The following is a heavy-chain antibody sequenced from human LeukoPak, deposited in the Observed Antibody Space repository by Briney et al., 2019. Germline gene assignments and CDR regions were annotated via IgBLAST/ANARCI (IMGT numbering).Heavy chain of an antibody. J-gene: IGHJ3*02. Sequence: QPGGSLRLSCAASGFTFSSYAMSWVRQAPGKGLEWVSSIGASSGSTYYADSVKGRFTISRDNSKNTLYLQMDSLRPEDTAVYYCVKVPGQIVALPAGDDAFDIWGQGTMVTVSS. V-gene: IGHV3-23*01. D-gene: IGHD2-2*01. CDR3: VKVPGQIVALPAGDDAFDI. CDR2: IGASSGST. CDR1: GFTFSSYA.